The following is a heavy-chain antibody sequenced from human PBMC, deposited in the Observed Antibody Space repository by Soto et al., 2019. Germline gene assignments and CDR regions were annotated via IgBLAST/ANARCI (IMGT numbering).Heavy chain of an antibody. Sequence: QVQLQESGPGLVKPSETLSLTCTVSGGSISSYYWSWMRQPPGKGLEWIGYIYYSGSTNYNPSLKSRVTISVDTSKSQFSLKLRSVTAADTAVYYCARQYYYGSGSYSWGWFDPWGQGTLVTVSS. D-gene: IGHD3-10*01. CDR2: IYYSGST. CDR3: ARQYYYGSGSYSWGWFDP. CDR1: GGSISSYY. J-gene: IGHJ5*02. V-gene: IGHV4-59*08.